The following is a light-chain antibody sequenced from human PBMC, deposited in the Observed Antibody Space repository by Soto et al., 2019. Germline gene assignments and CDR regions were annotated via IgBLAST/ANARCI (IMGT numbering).Light chain of an antibody. Sequence: QSVLTQPASVSGSPGQSITISCTGTNNDIGSYNFVSWYQHHPGKAPKVLIYEVTNRPSGISNRFSGSKSGITASLIISGLQAEDEADYYCSSYTGSSTHVVFGGGTKLTVL. V-gene: IGLV2-14*01. CDR2: EVT. CDR1: NNDIGSYNF. CDR3: SSYTGSSTHVV. J-gene: IGLJ3*02.